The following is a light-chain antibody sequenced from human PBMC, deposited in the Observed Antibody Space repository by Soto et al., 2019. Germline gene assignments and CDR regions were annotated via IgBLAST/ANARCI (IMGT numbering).Light chain of an antibody. CDR3: GSWDSSLTYV. V-gene: IGLV1-51*01. CDR2: DNN. Sequence: QSVLTQPPSVSAAPGQKVTISCSGSSSNIGNNFVTWYQQLPGTAPKLLIYDNNKRPSGIPDRFSGSQSGTSATLGITGRQTGDEAVYYCGSWDSSLTYVFGTGTKVTVL. CDR1: SSNIGNNF. J-gene: IGLJ1*01.